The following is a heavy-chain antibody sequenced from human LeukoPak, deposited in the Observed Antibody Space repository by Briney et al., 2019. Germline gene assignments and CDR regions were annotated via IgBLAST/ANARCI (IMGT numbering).Heavy chain of an antibody. CDR2: ISSSSSYI. Sequence: GGSLRLACAASGFTFSSYSMNWVRQAPGKGQERVSSISSSSSYIYYADSVKGRFTISRDNSKNTLYLQMNSLRAEDTAVYYCAKSGNWDGYYYYYYMDVWGKGTTVTVSS. CDR3: AKSGNWDGYYYYYYMDV. J-gene: IGHJ6*03. V-gene: IGHV3-21*04. CDR1: GFTFSSYS. D-gene: IGHD1-1*01.